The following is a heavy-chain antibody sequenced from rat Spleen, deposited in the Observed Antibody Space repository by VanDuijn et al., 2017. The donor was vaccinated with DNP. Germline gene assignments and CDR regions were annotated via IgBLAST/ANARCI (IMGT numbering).Heavy chain of an antibody. Sequence: QVQLQQSGAELAKPGSSVQISCKASGYTFSSRYIGWIKQTTGQGLEYIGYINTGSGGTNYNQKFKGKATLTVDKSSSTAFMQLSSLTPGDSAVYYCARGGDGVWLAYWGQGTLVTVSS. J-gene: IGHJ3*01. CDR2: INTGSGGT. D-gene: IGHD1-1*01. CDR3: ARGGDGVWLAY. V-gene: IGHV1-43*01. CDR1: GYTFSSRY.